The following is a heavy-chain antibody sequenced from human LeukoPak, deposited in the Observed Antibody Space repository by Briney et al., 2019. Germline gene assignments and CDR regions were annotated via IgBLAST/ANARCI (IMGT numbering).Heavy chain of an antibody. V-gene: IGHV4-59*01. D-gene: IGHD4-17*01. CDR2: IYYSGST. CDR1: GGSISSYY. J-gene: IGHJ4*02. CDR3: ARDRAYYGYYAVRGYYFDY. Sequence: SETLSLTCTVSGGSISSYYWSWIRQPPGKGLEWIGYIYYSGSTNYNPSLKSRVTISVDTSKNQFSLKLSSVTAADTAVYYCARDRAYYGYYAVRGYYFDYWGQGTLATVSS.